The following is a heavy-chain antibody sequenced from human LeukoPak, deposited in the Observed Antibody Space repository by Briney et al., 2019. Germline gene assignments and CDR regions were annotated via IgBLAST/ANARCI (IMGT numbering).Heavy chain of an antibody. J-gene: IGHJ4*02. CDR1: GYAFNAYT. CDR3: ARGSTSDWPLDH. Sequence: AASVKVSCKASGYAFNAYTIHWVRQAPGQRFEWMGWIDADNGDTTYSQNLQGRLTITRDTSARTVYMELSSLRSEDTAVYYCARGSTSDWPLDHWGQEAMVT. V-gene: IGHV1-3*01. D-gene: IGHD6-19*01. CDR2: IDADNGDT.